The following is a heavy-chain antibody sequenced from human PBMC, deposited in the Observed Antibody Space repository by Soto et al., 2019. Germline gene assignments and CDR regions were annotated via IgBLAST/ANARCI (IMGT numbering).Heavy chain of an antibody. Sequence: ASVKVSCKASGYTFTSYGISWVRQAPGQGLEWMGWISAYNGNTNYAQKLQGRVTMTTDTSTSTAYMELRSLRSDDTAVYYCAREEYYYDSSGYYNWFDPWGQGTLVTVSS. CDR3: AREEYYYDSSGYYNWFDP. CDR2: ISAYNGNT. V-gene: IGHV1-18*01. J-gene: IGHJ5*02. D-gene: IGHD3-22*01. CDR1: GYTFTSYG.